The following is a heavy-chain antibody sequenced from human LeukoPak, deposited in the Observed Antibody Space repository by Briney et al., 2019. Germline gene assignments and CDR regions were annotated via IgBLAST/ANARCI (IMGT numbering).Heavy chain of an antibody. D-gene: IGHD2-2*01. CDR2: IIPIFGTA. V-gene: IGHV1-69*13. CDR3: ASHNHYCSSTSCRNVFYWYFDL. J-gene: IGHJ2*01. Sequence: ASVKVSCKASGGTFSSYAISWVRQAPGQGPEWMGGIIPIFGTANYAQKFQGRVTITADESTSTAYMELSSLRSEDTAVYYCASHNHYCSSTSCRNVFYWYFDLWGRGTLVTVSS. CDR1: GGTFSSYA.